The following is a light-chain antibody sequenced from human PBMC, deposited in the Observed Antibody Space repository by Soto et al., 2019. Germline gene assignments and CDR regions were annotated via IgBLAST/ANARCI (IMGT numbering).Light chain of an antibody. CDR1: QDINNY. CDR3: QQYKSLPYT. J-gene: IGKJ2*01. Sequence: DIQMTQSPCSLSASVGDRVTITCQASQDINNYLKWYQQKSGRAPKLLIYDASNLEMGVPSRLSGSGSGTDFTFTVSSLQPEDVGTYYCQQYKSLPYTFGQGTKLEIK. CDR2: DAS. V-gene: IGKV1-33*01.